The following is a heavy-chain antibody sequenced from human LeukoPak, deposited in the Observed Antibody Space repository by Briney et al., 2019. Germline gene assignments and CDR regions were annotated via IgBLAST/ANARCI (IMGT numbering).Heavy chain of an antibody. J-gene: IGHJ4*02. V-gene: IGHV3-66*02. CDR1: GFTVSSNY. CDR2: IYSGGST. D-gene: IGHD3-16*01. Sequence: GGSLRLSCAASGFTVSSNYMSWVRPAPGKGLEWVSVIYSGGSTYYADSVKGRFTISRDNSKNTLYLQMNSLRAEDTAVCYCAREATGGSYDYWGQGTLVTVSS. CDR3: AREATGGSYDY.